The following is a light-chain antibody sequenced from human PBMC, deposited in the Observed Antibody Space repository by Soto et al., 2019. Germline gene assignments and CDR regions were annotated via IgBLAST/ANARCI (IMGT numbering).Light chain of an antibody. J-gene: IGKJ4*01. CDR1: QSVSKY. V-gene: IGKV3-11*01. CDR3: QQRSNWPLT. CDR2: DAS. Sequence: EIVLTQSPVTLSLSPGERATLSCRARQSVSKYLAWYQQKPGQAPRLLIYDASNRATGIPARFSGSGSGTDFTLTISSLEPEDFAVYYCQQRSNWPLTFGGGTKVDIK.